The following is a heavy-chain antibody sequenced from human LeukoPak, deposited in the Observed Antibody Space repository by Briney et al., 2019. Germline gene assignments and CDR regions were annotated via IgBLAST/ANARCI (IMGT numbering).Heavy chain of an antibody. CDR1: GGSISSYY. Sequence: PSETLSLTCTVSGGSISSYYWSWTRQPPGKGLEWIAYISDIGSINYNPSLKSRVTISLDTSKNQFSLKLSSVTAADTAVYYCAGHHPRNTVDFWGQGTLVTVSS. CDR3: AGHHPRNTVDF. CDR2: ISDIGSI. D-gene: IGHD2/OR15-2a*01. J-gene: IGHJ4*02. V-gene: IGHV4-59*08.